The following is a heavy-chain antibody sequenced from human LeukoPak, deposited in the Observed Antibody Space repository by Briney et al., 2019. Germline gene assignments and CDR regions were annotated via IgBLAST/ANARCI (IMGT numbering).Heavy chain of an antibody. D-gene: IGHD3-10*01. V-gene: IGHV3-30*18. Sequence: GGSLRLSCAASGFTFSSYGMHWVRQAPGKGLEWVAVISYDGSNKYYADSVKGRFTISRDNSKNTLYLQMNSLRAEDTAVYYCAKVQLLLWFGEPPMDVWGQGTTVTVSS. CDR3: AKVQLLLWFGEPPMDV. J-gene: IGHJ6*02. CDR1: GFTFSSYG. CDR2: ISYDGSNK.